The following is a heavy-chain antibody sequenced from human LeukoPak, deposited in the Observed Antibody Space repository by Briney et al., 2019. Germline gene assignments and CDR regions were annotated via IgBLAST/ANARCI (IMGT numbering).Heavy chain of an antibody. V-gene: IGHV3-23*01. CDR3: AKSSGYSPHNSYFHF. CDR2: ISGSGGTT. J-gene: IGHJ4*02. Sequence: GGSLRLSCAASVFTFTTYAMSWLRQAPGKGLEWVSGISGSGGTTYYADSVKGRVTISRDNSKNRLYLQMNSLRAEDTAVYYCAKSSGYSPHNSYFHFWAQGTLVTVSS. CDR1: VFTFTTYA. D-gene: IGHD3-22*01.